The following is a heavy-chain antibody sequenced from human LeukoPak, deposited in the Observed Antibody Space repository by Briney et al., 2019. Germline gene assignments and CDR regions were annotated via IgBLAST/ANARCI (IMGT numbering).Heavy chain of an antibody. CDR3: SRGHSNYRDYTAY. V-gene: IGHV3-69-1*01. D-gene: IGHD4-11*01. J-gene: IGHJ4*02. CDR2: IYSDNT. CDR1: GFTFSDSV. Sequence: GGSLRLSCAASGFTFSDSVMHWVRQASGKGLQRVSFIYSDNTHNSDSVNGRFTSSRDNAKSSLSLQMTSMKVEVTAVYFCSRGHSNYRDYTAYWSQPTLATVYS.